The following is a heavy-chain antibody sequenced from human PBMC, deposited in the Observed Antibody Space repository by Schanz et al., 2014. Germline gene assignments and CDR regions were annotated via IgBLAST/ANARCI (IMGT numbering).Heavy chain of an antibody. J-gene: IGHJ4*02. CDR1: GFTVNTNY. D-gene: IGHD6-19*01. V-gene: IGHV3-66*01. Sequence: DVHLMESGGGLVQPGGSLRLSCAGSGFTVNTNYMSWVRQAPGKGLEWISSMYINSGSTQYADSVKGRFIISRDSSKNTLFLQMNSLRAEDTAVYYCARKTDSSGTGDYGGQGTLVTVSS. CDR2: MYINSGST. CDR3: ARKTDSSGTGDY.